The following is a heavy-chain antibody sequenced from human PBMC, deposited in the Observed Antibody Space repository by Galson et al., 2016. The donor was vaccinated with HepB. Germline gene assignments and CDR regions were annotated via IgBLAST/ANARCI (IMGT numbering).Heavy chain of an antibody. CDR3: ARVCCTGSNCYLDYDSFDI. CDR2: IDWNHDK. CDR1: GFSLSSSGMC. Sequence: PALVKPTQTLTLTCTFSGFSLSSSGMCMSWIRQPPGKALEWLALIDWNHDKYYSRSLKTRLTISKDTSENQVVLTMTNMYPVDTAKYYCARVCCTGSNCYLDYDSFDIWGQGTMVTVSS. D-gene: IGHD2-15*01. V-gene: IGHV2-70*01. J-gene: IGHJ3*02.